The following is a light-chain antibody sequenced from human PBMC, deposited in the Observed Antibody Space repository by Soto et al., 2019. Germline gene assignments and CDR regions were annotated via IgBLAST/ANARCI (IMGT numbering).Light chain of an antibody. CDR3: QQYNNWPPGAT. CDR1: RTVSTN. V-gene: IGKV3-15*01. Sequence: DIVMTQSPATLSVSPGERVTLSCRASRTVSTNLAWYQQKPGQAPRLLIYYTSTRATGIPARFSGSGSYKQFPLNIISLPSEDSSFYYCQQYNNWPPGATFGPGTKVEIK. CDR2: YTS. J-gene: IGKJ3*01.